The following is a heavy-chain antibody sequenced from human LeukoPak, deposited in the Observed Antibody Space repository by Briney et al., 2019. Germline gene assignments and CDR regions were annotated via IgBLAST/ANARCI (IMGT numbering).Heavy chain of an antibody. J-gene: IGHJ4*02. D-gene: IGHD2-2*01. V-gene: IGHV3-74*01. CDR2: INPGVSSI. Sequence: PGGSLRLSCAASGFTFSSYWMHWVRQVPGKGLLWVARINPGVSSITYADSVKARFTISRDNAKNTLYLQMDSLRAEDTGVYYCARSDQADDYWGQGTLVTVSS. CDR3: ARSDQADDY. CDR1: GFTFSSYW.